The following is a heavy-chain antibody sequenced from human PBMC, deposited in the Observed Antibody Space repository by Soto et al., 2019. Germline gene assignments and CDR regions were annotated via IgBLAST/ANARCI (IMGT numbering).Heavy chain of an antibody. CDR1: GGSISSGDYY. CDR2: IYYNGST. Sequence: SETLSLTCTVSGGSISSGDYYWSWIRQPPGKGLEWIGYIYYNGSTYYNPSLKSRVTISVDTSKNQFSLKLSSVTAADTAVYYCARESAQYYYYYGMDVWGQGTTVTVSS. J-gene: IGHJ6*02. CDR3: ARESAQYYYYYGMDV. V-gene: IGHV4-30-4*01.